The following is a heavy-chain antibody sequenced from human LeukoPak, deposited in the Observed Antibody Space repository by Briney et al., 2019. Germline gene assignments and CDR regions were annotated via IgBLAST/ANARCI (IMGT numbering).Heavy chain of an antibody. J-gene: IGHJ4*02. V-gene: IGHV3-21*01. CDR1: GLSFSSYS. D-gene: IGHD6-19*01. CDR2: ISFSGTYI. CDR3: ARESSGGTANFRIAVAGPNLDY. Sequence: IPGGSLRLSCAASGLSFSSYSMNWVRQAPGKGLEWVSSISFSGTYIYYADSLKGRITISRDNARRSLFLQMNSLRAEDTAVYYCARESSGGTANFRIAVAGPNLDYWGQGTLVTVSS.